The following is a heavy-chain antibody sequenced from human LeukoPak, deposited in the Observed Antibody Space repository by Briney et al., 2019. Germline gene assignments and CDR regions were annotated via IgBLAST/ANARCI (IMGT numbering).Heavy chain of an antibody. J-gene: IGHJ5*02. D-gene: IGHD4-11*01. CDR2: INPDGSSA. CDR3: ARFKVTVTSIP. V-gene: IGHV3-74*01. CDR1: GFTFSDYW. Sequence: GGSLRLSCAASGFTFSDYWMHWVRQAPGKGLVWVSRINPDGSSASYADSVKGRFTIFRDNAKNTLYLQMNSLRAEDTAVYYCARFKVTVTSIPRGQGTLVTVSS.